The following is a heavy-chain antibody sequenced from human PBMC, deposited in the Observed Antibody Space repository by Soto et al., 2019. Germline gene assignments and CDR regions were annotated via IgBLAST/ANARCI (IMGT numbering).Heavy chain of an antibody. V-gene: IGHV4-59*01. J-gene: IGHJ4*02. CDR3: ASRSGSGSPYYFDY. Sequence: SETLSLTCTVSGGSISSYYWSWTRQPPGKGLEWIGYIYYSGSTNYNPSLKSRVTISVDTSKNQFSLKLSSVTAADTAVYYCASRSGSGSPYYFDYWGQGTLVTVSS. CDR2: IYYSGST. D-gene: IGHD3-10*01. CDR1: GGSISSYY.